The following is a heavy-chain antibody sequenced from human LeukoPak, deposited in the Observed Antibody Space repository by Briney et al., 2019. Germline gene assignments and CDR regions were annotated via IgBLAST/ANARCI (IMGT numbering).Heavy chain of an antibody. CDR1: GYIFTDYA. D-gene: IGHD2-15*01. CDR2: MKAGNGNT. J-gene: IGHJ6*03. Sequence: ASVKVSCKASGYIFTDYAIHWLRQAPGQRPEWMGWMKAGNGNTKYSQKFQGRITLIRDTSAATAYMELSSLRHDDLAVYYCARGRGTSGSNRDFYYYYYMDVWGKGTTVTVSS. CDR3: ARGRGTSGSNRDFYYYYYMDV. V-gene: IGHV1-3*01.